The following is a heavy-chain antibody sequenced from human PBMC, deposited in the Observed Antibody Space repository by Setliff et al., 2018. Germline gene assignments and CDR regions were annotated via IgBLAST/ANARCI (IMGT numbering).Heavy chain of an antibody. CDR1: GYSFTNYW. D-gene: IGHD3-3*01. Sequence: GESLTLSCKGSGYSFTNYWIGWVRQMPGKGLEWMGIIYPGDSDTRYSPSFQGQVTIPADKSISTAYLQWSSLKASDTAMYYCARQAIFGSDAFDIWGQGTMVTVSS. J-gene: IGHJ3*02. V-gene: IGHV5-51*01. CDR3: ARQAIFGSDAFDI. CDR2: IYPGDSDT.